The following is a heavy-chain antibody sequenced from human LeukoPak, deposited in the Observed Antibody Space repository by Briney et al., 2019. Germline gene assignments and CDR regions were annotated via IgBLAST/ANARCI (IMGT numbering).Heavy chain of an antibody. J-gene: IGHJ6*03. V-gene: IGHV4-39*01. Sequence: KTSETLSLTCTVSGDSISTSNSYWGWIRQPPGKGLEWIGSIYYSGNTYYNPSLKSRVTISVDTSKNQFSLKLSSVTAADTAVYHCARQGPYYYYYYMDVWGKGTTVTISS. CDR1: GDSISTSNSY. CDR2: IYYSGNT. CDR3: ARQGPYYYYYYMDV.